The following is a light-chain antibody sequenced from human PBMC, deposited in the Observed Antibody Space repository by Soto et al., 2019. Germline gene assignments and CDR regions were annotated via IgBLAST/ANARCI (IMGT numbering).Light chain of an antibody. CDR3: QQFAISTT. CDR1: HNIERW. J-gene: IGKJ1*01. Sequence: IPMTQSPSTLSASVGDRVTITCRASHNIERWMAWYQQKPGKAPSLLIFDASTLHSGVPSRFSGSGSGTDFTLTISSLPPDDFATYYCQQFAISTTFGQGTKVEVK. V-gene: IGKV1-5*01. CDR2: DAS.